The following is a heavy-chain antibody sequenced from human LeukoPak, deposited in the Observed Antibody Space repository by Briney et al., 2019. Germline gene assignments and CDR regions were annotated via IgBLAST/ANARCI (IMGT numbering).Heavy chain of an antibody. D-gene: IGHD3-3*01. CDR3: ARDFWSGYYAGY. V-gene: IGHV3-30*02. J-gene: IGHJ4*02. CDR1: GFTFDDYG. CDR2: SRSDAKGE. Sequence: GGSLRLSCAASGFTFDDYGMHWVRQAQGKGLEWVAFSRSDAKGEYYADSVKGRFTISRDNSKNTLYLQMNSLRPDDTALYYCARDFWSGYYAGYWGRGALVTVSS.